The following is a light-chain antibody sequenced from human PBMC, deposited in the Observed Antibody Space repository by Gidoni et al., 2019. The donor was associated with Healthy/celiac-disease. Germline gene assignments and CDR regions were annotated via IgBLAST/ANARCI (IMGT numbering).Light chain of an antibody. Sequence: AIRITQSPSSLSASTGDRVTITCRASQGISSYLAWYQQKPGKAPKLLIYAASTLQSGVPSRFRGSGSGTDFTLTISCLQSEDFATYYCQQYYSYPPTFGQXTKVEIK. CDR3: QQYYSYPPT. J-gene: IGKJ1*01. CDR2: AAS. V-gene: IGKV1-8*01. CDR1: QGISSY.